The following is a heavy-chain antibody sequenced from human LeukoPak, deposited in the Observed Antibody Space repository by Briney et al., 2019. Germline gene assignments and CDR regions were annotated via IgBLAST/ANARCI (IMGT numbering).Heavy chain of an antibody. CDR1: GFTFSSYG. CDR2: IWYDGSNK. CDR3: ARDPGYYGSGSYSKDYYYYYGMDV. D-gene: IGHD3-10*01. Sequence: PGGSLRLSCAASGFTFSSYGMHWVRQAPGKGLEWVAVIWYDGSNKYYADSVKGRFTISRDNSKNTLYLQMNSLRAEDTAVYYCARDPGYYGSGSYSKDYYYYYGMDVWGQGTTVTVSS. J-gene: IGHJ6*02. V-gene: IGHV3-33*01.